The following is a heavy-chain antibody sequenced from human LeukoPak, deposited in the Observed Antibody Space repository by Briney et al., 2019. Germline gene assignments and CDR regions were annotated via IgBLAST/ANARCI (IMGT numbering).Heavy chain of an antibody. CDR1: GFTFDDYA. D-gene: IGHD6-6*01. V-gene: IGHV3-9*01. CDR2: ISWNSGSI. J-gene: IGHJ3*02. CDR3: AKDIKYSSSSGAFDI. Sequence: GGSLRLSCAASGFTFDDYAMHWVRQAPGKGLEWVSGISWNSGSIGYADSVKGRFTISGDNAKNSVYLQMNSLRAEDTALYYCAKDIKYSSSSGAFDIWGQGTMVTVSS.